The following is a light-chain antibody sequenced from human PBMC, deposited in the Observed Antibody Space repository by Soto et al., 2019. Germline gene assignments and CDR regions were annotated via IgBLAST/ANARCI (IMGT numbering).Light chain of an antibody. CDR3: CSYTSDLTPYV. CDR2: GVT. V-gene: IGLV2-14*03. J-gene: IGLJ1*01. Sequence: LTQPASVSGSPGQSITISCTGTSSDIGAHDDVSWYQQHPGKVPKLLIYGVTDRPSGISNRFSGSKSGNVASLTISGLQAEDEADYYCCSYTSDLTPYVFGTGTKVTVL. CDR1: SSDIGAHDD.